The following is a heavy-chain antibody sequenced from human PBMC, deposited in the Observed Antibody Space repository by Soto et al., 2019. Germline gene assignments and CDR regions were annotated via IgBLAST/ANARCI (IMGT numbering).Heavy chain of an antibody. J-gene: IGHJ3*01. Sequence: EVQLLESGGGLVQPGGSLRLSCAASGLTFSSYAMSWVRQAPGKGLEWVSAISGSGAVTYYANSVKGRFTISRDNSKNTLYLQMNSLSAEDTAVYYCAKDKGCTSTTCHWNAFALWGQGTMVTVSS. CDR2: ISGSGAVT. CDR1: GLTFSSYA. CDR3: AKDKGCTSTTCHWNAFAL. D-gene: IGHD2-2*01. V-gene: IGHV3-23*01.